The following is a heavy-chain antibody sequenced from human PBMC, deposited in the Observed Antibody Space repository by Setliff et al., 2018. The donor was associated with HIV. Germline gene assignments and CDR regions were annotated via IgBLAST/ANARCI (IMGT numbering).Heavy chain of an antibody. J-gene: IGHJ4*02. Sequence: KPSETLSLTCTVSGYSISSGYYWGWIRQPPGKGLEWIASIYHSGSTYYNPSLRSRVTISVDTSKNQFSLKLSPVTAADTAVYYCARRWTYYDLRGDYWGQGTLVTVSS. CDR1: GYSISSGYY. D-gene: IGHD3-16*01. CDR3: ARRWTYYDLRGDY. CDR2: IYHSGST. V-gene: IGHV4-38-2*02.